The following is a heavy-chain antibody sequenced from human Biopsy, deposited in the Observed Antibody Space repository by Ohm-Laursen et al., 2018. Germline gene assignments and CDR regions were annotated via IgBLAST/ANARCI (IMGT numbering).Heavy chain of an antibody. CDR3: ASVVLGPTNDAFNL. D-gene: IGHD3-22*01. CDR2: VHPGGTT. V-gene: IGHV4-4*07. CDR1: GAFMNNHY. Sequence: PSGTLSLTCTVSGAFMNNHYWTWIRQPAGKGLEWIGRVHPGGTTNYNPSLESRLTLSGDTSKNQFSLQLNSVTAADTAMYYCASVVLGPTNDAFNLWGQGTMVVVSS. J-gene: IGHJ3*01.